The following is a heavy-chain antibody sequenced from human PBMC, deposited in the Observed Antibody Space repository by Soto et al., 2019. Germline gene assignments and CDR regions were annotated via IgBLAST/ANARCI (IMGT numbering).Heavy chain of an antibody. D-gene: IGHD1-7*01. V-gene: IGHV4-39*01. J-gene: IGHJ5*02. CDR2: IYYSGST. Sequence: QLQLQESGPGLVKPSETLSLTCTVSGGSISSSSYYWGWIRQPPGKGLEWIGSIYYSGSTYYNPSLKCRITISVDTSKKQFSLKLSSVTAADTAVYYCARHPAGYNGNSTPRFDPWGQGTLVTVSS. CDR1: GGSISSSSYY. CDR3: ARHPAGYNGNSTPRFDP.